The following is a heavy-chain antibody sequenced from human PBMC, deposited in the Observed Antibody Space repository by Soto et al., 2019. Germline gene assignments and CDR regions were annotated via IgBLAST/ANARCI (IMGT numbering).Heavy chain of an antibody. V-gene: IGHV3-73*01. CDR3: ASRWEVDYNMDV. CDR1: GFTFSGSA. CDR2: IRTKANSYAT. Sequence: EVQLVESGGGLVQPGGSLKLSCAASGFTFSGSAMYWVRQASGKGLEWVGRIRTKANSYATEYAASLKGRFTISRDDSKNTAYLQMSSLKTEDTDVYYCASRWEVDYNMDVWGQGTTVTVSS. J-gene: IGHJ6*02. D-gene: IGHD1-26*01.